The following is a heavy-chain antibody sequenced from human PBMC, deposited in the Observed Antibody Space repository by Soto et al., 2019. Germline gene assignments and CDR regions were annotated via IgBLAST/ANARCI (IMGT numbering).Heavy chain of an antibody. CDR1: GFTFSDHY. CDR3: VRSRNYYYMDV. J-gene: IGHJ6*03. D-gene: IGHD2-2*01. Sequence: EVQLVESGGGLVQPGGSLRLSCAASGFTFSDHYMDWVRQAPGKGLEWVGRSRNKANSYTTEYAASVKGRFSISRDESKKSLSLLMHSLKTEDTAVYYCVRSRNYYYMDVWAKGTTVIVS. CDR2: SRNKANSYTT. V-gene: IGHV3-72*01.